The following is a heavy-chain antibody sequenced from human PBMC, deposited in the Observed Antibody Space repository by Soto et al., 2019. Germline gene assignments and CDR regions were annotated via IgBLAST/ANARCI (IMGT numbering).Heavy chain of an antibody. CDR3: ARLDYYDFYWFDP. V-gene: IGHV4-39*01. D-gene: IGHD3-22*01. J-gene: IGHJ5*02. CDR2: IYYSGST. Sequence: QLQLQESGPGLVKPSETLSLTCTVSGGSISSSSYYWGWIRQPPGKGLEWIGSIYYSGSTYYNPSLKSRVTISVDTSKNQFSLKLSSVTAADTAVYYCARLDYYDFYWFDPWGQGTLVTVSS. CDR1: GGSISSSSYY.